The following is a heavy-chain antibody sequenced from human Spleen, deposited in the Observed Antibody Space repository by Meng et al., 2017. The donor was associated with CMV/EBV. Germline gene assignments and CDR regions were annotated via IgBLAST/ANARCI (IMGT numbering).Heavy chain of an antibody. V-gene: IGHV3-48*03. Sequence: GESLKISCAASGFTFSSYEMNWVRQAPGKGLEWVSYISSSGSTIYYADSVKGRFTISRDNAKNSLYLQMNSLRAEDTAVYYCARVGRFLEWLLYWNYYYGMDVWGQGTTVTVSS. CDR3: ARVGRFLEWLLYWNYYYGMDV. CDR1: GFTFSSYE. D-gene: IGHD3-3*01. CDR2: ISSSGSTI. J-gene: IGHJ6*02.